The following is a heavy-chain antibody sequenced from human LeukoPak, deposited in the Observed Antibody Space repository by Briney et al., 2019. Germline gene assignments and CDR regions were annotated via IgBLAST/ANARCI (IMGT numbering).Heavy chain of an antibody. D-gene: IGHD3-16*02. CDR1: GGSIGTYY. J-gene: IGHJ6*03. CDR3: ARHIGGGIEDMDV. Sequence: PFETLSLTCTVSGGSIGTYYWSWLRQSPGKGLEWIGYIYVTGNRYNPYLQSRVTISVDTSRNQFFLKMSSVTAADTAVYYCARHIGGGIEDMDVWGKGTKVTVSS. V-gene: IGHV4-59*08. CDR2: IYVTGN.